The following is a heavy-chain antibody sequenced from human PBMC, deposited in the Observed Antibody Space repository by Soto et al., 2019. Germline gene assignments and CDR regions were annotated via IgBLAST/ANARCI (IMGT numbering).Heavy chain of an antibody. J-gene: IGHJ4*02. D-gene: IGHD6-6*01. CDR2: IIPMFDIV. Sequence: GASVKVSCKASGGTFGSNAISWVRQAPGQGLEWMGGIIPMFDIVHFAQKFQGRVTITADEFTSTAYMELSSLRSEDTAVYYCAREGEHEYFDYWGQGTPVTVSS. CDR3: AREGEHEYFDY. CDR1: GGTFGSNA. V-gene: IGHV1-69*13.